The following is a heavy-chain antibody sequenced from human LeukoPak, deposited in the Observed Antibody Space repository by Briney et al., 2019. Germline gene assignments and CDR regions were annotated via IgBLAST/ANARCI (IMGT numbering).Heavy chain of an antibody. Sequence: ASVKVSCKASGYTFTNHGISWLRQAPGQALEWMGWISATNGNTYYAQTLQGRVTFTTDTFTSTAYMELRDLRSGDTAVYYCAKGATGWSRDHWGQGTLVTVSS. D-gene: IGHD6-19*01. CDR3: AKGATGWSRDH. J-gene: IGHJ4*02. CDR2: ISATNGNT. V-gene: IGHV1-18*01. CDR1: GYTFTNHG.